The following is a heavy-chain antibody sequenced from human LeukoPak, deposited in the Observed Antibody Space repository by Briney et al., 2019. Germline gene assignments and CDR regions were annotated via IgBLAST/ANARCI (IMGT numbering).Heavy chain of an antibody. J-gene: IGHJ4*02. CDR3: AKDRGWCFEY. V-gene: IGHV3-30*18. D-gene: IGHD6-19*01. CDR2: ISYDGSDK. CDR1: GFSFGSSD. Sequence: LRLSCAASGFSFGSSDIHWVRQAPDKGLEWVAFISYDGSDKYYADSVKGRFTVSRDNPKHTLYLQMNSLRAEDTAVYYCAKDRGWCFEYWGQGTVVTVSS.